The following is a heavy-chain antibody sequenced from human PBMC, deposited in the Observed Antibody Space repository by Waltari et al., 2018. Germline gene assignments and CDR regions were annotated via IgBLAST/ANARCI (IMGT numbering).Heavy chain of an antibody. CDR1: GFTFSRYA. Sequence: EVQLLESGGGLVQPGGSLRLSCAASGFTFSRYALICVRQAPGKGLEWVSAIRGSGGSTYYADSVKGRFTISRDNSKNTLYLQMNSLRAEDTAVYYCAKVLRSTPSYGMDVWGQGTTVTVSS. V-gene: IGHV3-23*01. CDR2: IRGSGGST. J-gene: IGHJ6*02. D-gene: IGHD4-17*01. CDR3: AKVLRSTPSYGMDV.